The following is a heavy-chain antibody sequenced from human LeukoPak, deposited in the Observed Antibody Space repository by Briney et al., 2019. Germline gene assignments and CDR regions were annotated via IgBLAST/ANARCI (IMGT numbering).Heavy chain of an antibody. CDR1: GFNFARYW. CDR2: IKEDGTEK. V-gene: IGHV3-7*04. CDR3: VRDYYGSGDY. Sequence: GGSLRLSCAASGFNFARYWMSWVRQAPGKGLEWVANIKEDGTEKDYVDSVKGRFTISRDNAMHSLFLQVNSLRAEDTAVYYCVRDYYGSGDYWGQGTLVTVSS. J-gene: IGHJ4*02. D-gene: IGHD3-10*01.